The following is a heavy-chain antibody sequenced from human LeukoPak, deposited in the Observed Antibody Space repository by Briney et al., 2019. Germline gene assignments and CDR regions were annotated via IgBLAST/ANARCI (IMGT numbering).Heavy chain of an antibody. V-gene: IGHV4-34*01. CDR1: GGSFSGYY. D-gene: IGHD4-17*01. J-gene: IGHJ3*02. CDR3: ARETTVTTGAFDI. CDR2: INHSGST. Sequence: SETLSLTCAVYGGSFSGYYWSWIRQPPGKGLEWIGEINHSGSTSYNPSLKSRVTISVDTSKNQFSLKLSSVTAADTAVYYCARETTVTTGAFDIWGQGTMVTVSS.